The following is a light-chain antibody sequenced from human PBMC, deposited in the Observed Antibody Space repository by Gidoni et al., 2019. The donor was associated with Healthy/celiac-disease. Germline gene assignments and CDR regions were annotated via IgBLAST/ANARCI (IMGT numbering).Light chain of an antibody. V-gene: IGKV3-11*01. J-gene: IGKJ2*01. Sequence: EIVLPQSPATLWLSPGVRATLSCRASQSDTSYLAWYQQKPGKAPMLLIYDAANRATSILARFSGSWSGAGVTLTISSIEPEDFAVYYCQQRSNWPPYTFGQGTKLEIK. CDR3: QQRSNWPPYT. CDR2: DAA. CDR1: QSDTSY.